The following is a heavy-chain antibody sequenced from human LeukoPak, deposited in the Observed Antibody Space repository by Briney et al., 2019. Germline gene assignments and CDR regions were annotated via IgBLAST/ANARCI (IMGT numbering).Heavy chain of an antibody. Sequence: PGRSLRLSCAASGFTFSSYGMHWVRQAPGKGLGWVAVISYDGSNKYYADSVKGRFTISRDNSKNTLYLQMNSLRAEDTAVYYCAHSHVDTAMGPFDYWGQGTLVTVSS. CDR3: AHSHVDTAMGPFDY. CDR2: ISYDGSNK. CDR1: GFTFSSYG. D-gene: IGHD5-18*01. V-gene: IGHV3-30*03. J-gene: IGHJ4*02.